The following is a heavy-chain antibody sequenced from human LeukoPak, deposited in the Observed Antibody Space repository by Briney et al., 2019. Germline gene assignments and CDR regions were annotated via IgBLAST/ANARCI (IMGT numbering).Heavy chain of an antibody. CDR1: GYSFTRYW. CDR2: IYPGDSDT. J-gene: IGHJ4*02. Sequence: RESLKISCKGSGYSFTRYWIGWVRQMPGKGLEWMGIIYPGDSDTRYSPSFQGQVTMSADKSTNTAYLQWSSLKASDTAIYHCVRRDSSGWYYFDYWGQGTLVTVSS. V-gene: IGHV5-51*01. CDR3: VRRDSSGWYYFDY. D-gene: IGHD6-19*01.